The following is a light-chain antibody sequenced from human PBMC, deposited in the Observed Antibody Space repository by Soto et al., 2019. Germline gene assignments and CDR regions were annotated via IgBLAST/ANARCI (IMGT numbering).Light chain of an antibody. V-gene: IGLV1-47*01. Sequence: QSALTQSPSASGTPGQRVTISCSGSASTIGRNYVYWYQQLPGTAPKLLIYRNSQRPSGVPDRFSGSKSGTSASLAISGLRSEDEADYYCAAWDGNLSGFYVFRDGTKVTVL. CDR3: AAWDGNLSGFYV. CDR1: ASTIGRNY. CDR2: RNS. J-gene: IGLJ1*01.